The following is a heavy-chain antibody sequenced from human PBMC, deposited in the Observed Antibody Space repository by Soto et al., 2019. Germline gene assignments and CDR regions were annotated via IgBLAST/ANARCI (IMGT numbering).Heavy chain of an antibody. Sequence: GGSLRLSCAASGFTFSSYGMHWVRQAPGKGLEWVVVIWYDGSNKYYANSVKGRFTISRDNSKNTLYLQMNSLRAEDTAVYYCARDGPSTAPRTFDYWGQGTLVTVSS. CDR3: ARDGPSTAPRTFDY. CDR1: GFTFSSYG. D-gene: IGHD4-4*01. V-gene: IGHV3-33*01. CDR2: IWYDGSNK. J-gene: IGHJ4*02.